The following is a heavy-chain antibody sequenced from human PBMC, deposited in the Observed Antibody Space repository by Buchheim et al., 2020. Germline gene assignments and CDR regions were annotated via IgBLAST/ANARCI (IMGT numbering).Heavy chain of an antibody. V-gene: IGHV4-4*02. CDR2: IYHSGST. J-gene: IGHJ4*02. Sequence: QVQLQESGPGLVKPSGTLSLTCAVSGDITSDDWWSWVRQPPGKGLEWIGEIYHSGSTNYNPSLKSRVAISVDKSKNQFSLNLSSVTAADTAVYYCASSNYDSGSYFDYWGQGIL. CDR3: ASSNYDSGSYFDY. D-gene: IGHD3-10*01. CDR1: GDITSDDW.